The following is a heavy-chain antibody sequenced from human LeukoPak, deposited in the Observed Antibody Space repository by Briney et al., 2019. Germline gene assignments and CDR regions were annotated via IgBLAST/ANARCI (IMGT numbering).Heavy chain of an antibody. CDR2: IIPILGIA. Sequence: SVKVSCKASGGTFSSYTISWVRQAPGQGLEWMGRIIPILGIANYAQKFQGRVTTTADKPTSTAYMELSSLTSEDTAVYYWARAGPNVVIHLLGTTPLSAAFDIWGQGTMVTVSS. J-gene: IGHJ3*02. CDR1: GGTFSSYT. CDR3: ARAGPNVVIHLLGTTPLSAAFDI. V-gene: IGHV1-69*02. D-gene: IGHD2-21*01.